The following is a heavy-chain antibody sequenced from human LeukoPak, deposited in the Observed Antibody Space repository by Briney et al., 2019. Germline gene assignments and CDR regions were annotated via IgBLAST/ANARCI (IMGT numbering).Heavy chain of an antibody. CDR2: TYYRSKWYN. CDR1: GDSVSSNSAA. D-gene: IGHD1-1*01. Sequence: SQTPSLTCAISGDSVSSNSAAWSWIRQSPSRGLEWLGRTYYRSKWYNDYAVSVTSRITINPDTSKNQFSLQLNSVTPEDTAVYYCARDGAATTDAFDIWGQGTMVTVSS. J-gene: IGHJ3*02. V-gene: IGHV6-1*01. CDR3: ARDGAATTDAFDI.